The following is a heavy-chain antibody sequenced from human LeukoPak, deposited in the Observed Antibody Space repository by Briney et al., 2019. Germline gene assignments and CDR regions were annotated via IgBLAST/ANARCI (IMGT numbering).Heavy chain of an antibody. Sequence: PSETLSLTCTVSGASITSYYWSWIRQPPGKGLEWIGYIHYSGSTNNNPSLKSRVTMSVDTSKNQFSLRLSSVTAADTAVYYCAIFPRGRLRTPFDYWGQGTLVTVSS. J-gene: IGHJ4*02. CDR1: GASITSYY. D-gene: IGHD3-16*01. CDR2: IHYSGST. V-gene: IGHV4-59*12. CDR3: AIFPRGRLRTPFDY.